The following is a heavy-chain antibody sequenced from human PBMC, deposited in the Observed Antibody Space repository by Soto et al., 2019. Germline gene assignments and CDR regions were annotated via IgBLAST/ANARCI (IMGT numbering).Heavy chain of an antibody. CDR1: GFTVGTYA. J-gene: IGHJ4*01. V-gene: IGHV3-33*01. CDR2: IYYDGSNR. D-gene: IGHD2-8*01. Sequence: WCLRLCGASCGFTVGTYAMNWVSQAPGKGLEWVAVIYYDGSNRYYGDAVKGRFTISRDNSKSTLYLQMSSLRAEDTAVYYCARAFCTNGVCYYFFDYWGHGTLVTVSS. CDR3: ARAFCTNGVCYYFFDY.